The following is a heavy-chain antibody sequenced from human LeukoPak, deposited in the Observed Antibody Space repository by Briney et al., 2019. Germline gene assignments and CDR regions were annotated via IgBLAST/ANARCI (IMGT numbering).Heavy chain of an antibody. J-gene: IGHJ4*02. CDR2: IYTSGST. CDR3: ARGSKAVADYDY. D-gene: IGHD6-19*01. CDR1: GGSISSYY. V-gene: IGHV4-4*07. Sequence: SETLSLTCTVSGGSISSYYWSWIRQPAGKGLEWIGRIYTSGSTNYNPSLKSRVTMSVDTSKNQFYLKLSSVTAADTAVYYCARGSKAVADYDYWGQGTLVTVSS.